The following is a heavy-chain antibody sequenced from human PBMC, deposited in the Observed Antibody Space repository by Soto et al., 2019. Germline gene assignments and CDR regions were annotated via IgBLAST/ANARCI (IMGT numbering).Heavy chain of an antibody. V-gene: IGHV3-30-3*01. J-gene: IGHJ6*02. CDR2: ISYDGSNK. CDR1: GFTFSSYA. Sequence: GGSLRLSCAASGFTFSSYAMHWVRQAPGKGLEWVAVISYDGSNKYYADSVKGRFTISRDKSKNTLYLQMNSLRAEDTAVYYCARDWVDCSSTSCYPGGYYYYYYGMDVWGQGTTVTVSS. D-gene: IGHD2-2*01. CDR3: ARDWVDCSSTSCYPGGYYYYYYGMDV.